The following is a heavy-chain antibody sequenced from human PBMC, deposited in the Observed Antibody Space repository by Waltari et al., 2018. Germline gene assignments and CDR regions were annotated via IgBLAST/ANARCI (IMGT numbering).Heavy chain of an antibody. J-gene: IGHJ3*02. V-gene: IGHV1-69*02. CDR3: ARGRTGDRGVAFDI. CDR2: IIPILGIA. CDR1: AGTFSSYT. Sequence: QVQLVQSGAAVKKPGSSVKVSCKASAGTFSSYTISWVRQAPGQGLEWMGRIIPILGIANYAQKFQGRVTITADKSTSTAYMELSSLRSEDTAVYYCARGRTGDRGVAFDIWGQGTMVTVSS. D-gene: IGHD7-27*01.